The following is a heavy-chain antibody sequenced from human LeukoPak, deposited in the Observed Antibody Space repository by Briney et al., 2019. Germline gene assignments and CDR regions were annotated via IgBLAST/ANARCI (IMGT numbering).Heavy chain of an antibody. CDR1: GFTFSSYA. D-gene: IGHD3-22*01. CDR2: IPGSGGAT. Sequence: GGSLRLSCEASGFTFSSYAIRWVRQAPGTGLEWVSSIPGSGGATYYADSVKGRFTISRDNSKNTLYLQMNSLRAEDTAVYYCAKDLWAYYYDSSGYYGAAFDYWGQGTLVTVSS. J-gene: IGHJ4*02. CDR3: AKDLWAYYYDSSGYYGAAFDY. V-gene: IGHV3-23*01.